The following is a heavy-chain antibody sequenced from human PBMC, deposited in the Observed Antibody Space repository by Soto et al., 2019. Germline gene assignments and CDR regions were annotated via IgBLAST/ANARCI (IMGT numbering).Heavy chain of an antibody. J-gene: IGHJ5*02. V-gene: IGHV3-21*01. CDR1: GFTFSSYS. CDR2: ISSSSSYI. D-gene: IGHD6-19*01. CDR3: ARVSKAGSDP. Sequence: TGGSLRLSCAASGFTFSSYSMDWVRQAPGKGLEWVSSISSSSSYIYYADSVKGRFTISRDNAKNSLYLQMNSLRAEDTAVYYCARVSKAGSDPWGQGTLVTVSS.